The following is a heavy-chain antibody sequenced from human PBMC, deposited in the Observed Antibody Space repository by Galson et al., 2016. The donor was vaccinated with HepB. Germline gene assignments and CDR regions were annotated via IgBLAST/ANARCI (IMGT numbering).Heavy chain of an antibody. V-gene: IGHV3-23*01. J-gene: IGHJ4*02. CDR1: GFTFSSYA. CDR2: ISGSGDSA. CDR3: AKNDILTGYSAFDY. Sequence: SLRLSCAASGFTFSSYAMHWVRQAPGKGLEWVSGISGSGDSAYYGDSVKGRFSISRDNSKNTLYLQMNSLRAEDTAVYYCAKNDILTGYSAFDYWGQGTLVTVSS. D-gene: IGHD3-9*01.